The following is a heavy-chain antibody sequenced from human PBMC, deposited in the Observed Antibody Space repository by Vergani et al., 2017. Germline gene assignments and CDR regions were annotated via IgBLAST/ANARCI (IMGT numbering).Heavy chain of an antibody. CDR1: GGTSSSYA. V-gene: IGHV1-69*01. CDR2: IIPIFGTA. D-gene: IGHD2-2*01. J-gene: IGHJ5*02. Sequence: QVQLVQSGAEVKKPGSSVKVSCKASGGTSSSYAISWVRQAPGQGLEWMGGIIPIFGTANYAQKFQGSVTITADESTSTAYTELSSLRSEDTAVYYCARGGCASSTSCYSERALNWFDPWGQGTLVTVSS. CDR3: ARGGCASSTSCYSERALNWFDP.